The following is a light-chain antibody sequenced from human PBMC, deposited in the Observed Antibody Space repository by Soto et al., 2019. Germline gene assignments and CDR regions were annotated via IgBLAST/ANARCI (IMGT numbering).Light chain of an antibody. CDR3: AAWDDSLNGCV. CDR2: SDN. J-gene: IGLJ1*01. V-gene: IGLV1-44*01. CDR1: SSNIGTYR. Sequence: QSVLTQPPSASGTPGQGVTICCSGSSSNIGTYRVSWYQHFPGTAPRLLIYSDNQRPSGVPDRFSASKSGASASLAISGLQSEDEAYFYCAAWDDSLNGCVFGTGTKGTVL.